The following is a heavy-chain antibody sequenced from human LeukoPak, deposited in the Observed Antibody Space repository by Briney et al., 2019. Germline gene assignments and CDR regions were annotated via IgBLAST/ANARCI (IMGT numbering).Heavy chain of an antibody. CDR3: AKGRALAVPAANYYYYMDV. CDR1: GFTFSSYA. Sequence: GGSLRLSCAASGFTFSSYAMSWVRQAPGKGLEWVCAKCGRCGSTYYADSVKGRFTISRDNSKNTLYLQMNSLRAEDTAVYYCAKGRALAVPAANYYYYMDVWGKGTTVTVSS. V-gene: IGHV3-23*01. J-gene: IGHJ6*03. CDR2: KCGRCGST. D-gene: IGHD2-2*01.